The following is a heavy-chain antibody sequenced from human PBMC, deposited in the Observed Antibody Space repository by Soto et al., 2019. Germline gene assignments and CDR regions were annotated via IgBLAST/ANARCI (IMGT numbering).Heavy chain of an antibody. CDR1: GGSITSYNYY. V-gene: IGHV4-39*01. Sequence: QLHLQESGPGLVKPSETLSLTCTVSGGSITSYNYYWGWIRQPPGKGLEWVVNVHYTGTTYYNPSLKSRVTISIDTSKNEFSLKLSSVIAADTAVYFCATRHRSFYFDNWGQGTLVTVSS. D-gene: IGHD6-19*01. CDR2: VHYTGTT. CDR3: ATRHRSFYFDN. J-gene: IGHJ4*02.